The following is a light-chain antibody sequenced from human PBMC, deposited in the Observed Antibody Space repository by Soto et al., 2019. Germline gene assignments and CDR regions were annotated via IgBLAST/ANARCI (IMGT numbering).Light chain of an antibody. CDR3: CSYAGSYTYV. Sequence: QSALTQPRSVSGSPGQSVTISCTGTSSDVGDYNYVSWYQQHPGKAPKLMIDDVSERPSGVPDRFSGSKSGNTASLTISGLQAEDEADYYCCSYAGSYTYVFGNGTKLTVL. V-gene: IGLV2-11*01. CDR2: DVS. CDR1: SSDVGDYNY. J-gene: IGLJ1*01.